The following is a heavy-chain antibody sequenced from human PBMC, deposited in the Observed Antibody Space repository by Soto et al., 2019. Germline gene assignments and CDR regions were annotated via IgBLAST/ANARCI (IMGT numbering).Heavy chain of an antibody. Sequence: EVQLVESGGGLVQPGGSLRLSCAASGFTFSSYWMSWVRQAPGKGLEWVANIKQDGSEKYYVDSVKGRFTISRDNAKNSLYLQMNSLRAEDTAVYYCARGNYYILTSYPVFDYWGQGTLVTVSS. CDR2: IKQDGSEK. D-gene: IGHD3-9*01. V-gene: IGHV3-7*01. J-gene: IGHJ4*02. CDR1: GFTFSSYW. CDR3: ARGNYYILTSYPVFDY.